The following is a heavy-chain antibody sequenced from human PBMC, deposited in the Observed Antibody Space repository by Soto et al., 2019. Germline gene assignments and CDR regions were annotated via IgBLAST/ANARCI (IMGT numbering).Heavy chain of an antibody. CDR3: ASLWQDVVAVPAAIARDMDV. CDR1: GGSISSSNYY. J-gene: IGHJ6*03. Sequence: QLQLQESGPGLVKPSETLSLTCTVSGGSISSSNYYWGGIRQPPGKGLDWVASIFHTSGSTYYNPSLQNRVPISFHTSKNHFSLKLTYVTAAATAVYFCASLWQDVVAVPAAIARDMDVWGKGTAVTVSS. CDR2: IFHTSGST. V-gene: IGHV4-39*02. D-gene: IGHD2-2*01.